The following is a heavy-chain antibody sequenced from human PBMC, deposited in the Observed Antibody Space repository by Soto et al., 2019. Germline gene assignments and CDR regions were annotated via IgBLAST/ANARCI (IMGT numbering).Heavy chain of an antibody. D-gene: IGHD5-12*01. CDR2: INPNSGGT. V-gene: IGHV1-2*02. Sequence: ASVKVSCKASGYTFTGYYMHWVRHAPGQGLEWMGWINPNSGGTNYAQKFQGRVTMTRDTSISTAYMELSRLRSDDTAVYYCARVPVEMATIEDYWGKGTMVTV. J-gene: IGHJ4*02. CDR1: GYTFTGYY. CDR3: ARVPVEMATIEDY.